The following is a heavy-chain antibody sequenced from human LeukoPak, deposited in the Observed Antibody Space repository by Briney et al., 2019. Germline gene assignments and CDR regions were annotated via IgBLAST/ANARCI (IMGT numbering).Heavy chain of an antibody. CDR2: INHSGST. D-gene: IGHD5-24*01. V-gene: IGHV4-34*01. J-gene: IGHJ5*02. Sequence: PSETLSLTSAVYGGSFSGYYWSWIRQPPGKGLEWIGEINHSGSTNYNPSLKSRVTISVDTSKNQFSLKLSSVTAADTAVYYCAARGMATLNWFDPWGQGTLVTVSS. CDR1: GGSFSGYY. CDR3: AARGMATLNWFDP.